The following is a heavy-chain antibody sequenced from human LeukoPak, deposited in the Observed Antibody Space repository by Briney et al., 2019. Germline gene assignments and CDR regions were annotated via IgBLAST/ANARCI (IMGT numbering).Heavy chain of an antibody. CDR1: GGSISISSYY. Sequence: SETLSLTCTVSGGSISISSYYWGWIRQPPGKGLEWIGSIYYSGSTYYNPSLKSRVTISVDTSKNQFSLKLSSVTAADTAVYYCARLSDGYSYYYYYYGMDVWGQGTTVTVSS. CDR3: ARLSDGYSYYYYYYGMDV. V-gene: IGHV4-39*01. D-gene: IGHD5-18*01. CDR2: IYYSGST. J-gene: IGHJ6*02.